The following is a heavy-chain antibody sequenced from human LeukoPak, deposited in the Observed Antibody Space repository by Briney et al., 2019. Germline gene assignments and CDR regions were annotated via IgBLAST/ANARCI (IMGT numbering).Heavy chain of an antibody. D-gene: IGHD2-2*01. J-gene: IGHJ4*02. CDR2: IYPGDSDT. CDR3: ARRGYCSSTSCHSNAHFDY. CDR1: GYSFTSYW. Sequence: GESLKISCKGSGYSFTSYWIGWVRQMPGKGLEWMGIIYPGDSDTRYSPSFQGQVTISADKSISTAYLQWSSLKASDTAMYYCARRGYCSSTSCHSNAHFDYWGQGTLVTVSS. V-gene: IGHV5-51*01.